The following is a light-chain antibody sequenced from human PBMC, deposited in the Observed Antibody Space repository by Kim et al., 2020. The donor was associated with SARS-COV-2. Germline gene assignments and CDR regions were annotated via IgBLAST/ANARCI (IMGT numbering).Light chain of an antibody. V-gene: IGLV4-60*03. CDR3: ETWDSNTWV. CDR2: LEGSGSY. CDR1: SGHSSYI. J-gene: IGLJ3*02. Sequence: QLVLTQSSSASASLGSSVKLTCTLSSGHSSYIIAWHQQQPGKAPRYLMKLEGSGSYNKGSEIPDRFSGSSSGTDRYLTISNLQSEDEADYYCETWDSNTWVFGGGTQLTVL.